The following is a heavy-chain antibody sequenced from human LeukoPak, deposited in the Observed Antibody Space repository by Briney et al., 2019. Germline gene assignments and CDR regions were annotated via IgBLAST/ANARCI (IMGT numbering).Heavy chain of an antibody. CDR2: ISWNSGSI. Sequence: GRSLRLSCAASGFTFDDYAMHWVRQAPGKGLEWVSGISWNSGSIGYADSVKGRFTISRDNAKNSLYLQMNSLRAEDTALYYCAKDLGDYGDYEGMDVWGQGTTVTVSS. V-gene: IGHV3-9*01. D-gene: IGHD4-17*01. CDR3: AKDLGDYGDYEGMDV. J-gene: IGHJ6*02. CDR1: GFTFDDYA.